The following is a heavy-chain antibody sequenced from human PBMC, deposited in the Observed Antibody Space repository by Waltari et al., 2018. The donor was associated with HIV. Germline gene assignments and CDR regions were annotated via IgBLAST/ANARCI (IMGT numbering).Heavy chain of an antibody. D-gene: IGHD3-16*01. CDR1: GFTLRDPW. Sequence: EVLLVESGGGLGKPVGPLRLSCAAPGFTLRDPWMSWVRQAPGKGREWVGRIKSNTDGGTTDYAAPVKGRFTISRDDSKATLYLEMNSLKTEDTAVYYCTTVGGGTRDYWGQGTLITVSS. V-gene: IGHV3-15*01. CDR3: TTVGGGTRDY. CDR2: IKSNTDGGTT. J-gene: IGHJ4*02.